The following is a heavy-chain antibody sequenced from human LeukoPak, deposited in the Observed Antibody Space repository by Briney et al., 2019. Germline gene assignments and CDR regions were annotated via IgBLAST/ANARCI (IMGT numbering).Heavy chain of an antibody. CDR3: ARDLAWGAY. J-gene: IGHJ4*02. CDR1: GFTFSSYA. D-gene: IGHD4/OR15-4a*01. CDR2: ITSSSSSI. Sequence: GGSLGLSCAASGFTFSSYAMSWVRQAPGRGLEWVSSITSSSSSIYSADSVKGRLTISRDNAKNSLYLEMNSLRDEDTAVYYCARDLAWGAYWGQGTLVTVSS. V-gene: IGHV3-21*01.